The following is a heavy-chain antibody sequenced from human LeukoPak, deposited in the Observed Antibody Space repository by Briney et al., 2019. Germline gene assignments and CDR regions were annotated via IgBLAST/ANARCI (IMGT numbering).Heavy chain of an antibody. CDR3: ARGGRISAGGIYYFDY. V-gene: IGHV4-59*01. D-gene: IGHD1-14*01. Sequence: SETLSLTCTVSGGSISSYYWNWIRQPPGKGLEWIGCIYSSGTTNNPSLKSRVTISGDKSKNQFSLKLSSVTAADTVVYYCARGGRISAGGIYYFDYWGQGTLVTVSS. J-gene: IGHJ4*02. CDR1: GGSISSYY. CDR2: IYSSGTT.